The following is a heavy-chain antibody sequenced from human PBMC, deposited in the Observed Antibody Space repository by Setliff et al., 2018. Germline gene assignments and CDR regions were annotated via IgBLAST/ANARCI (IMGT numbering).Heavy chain of an antibody. V-gene: IGHV4-59*08. CDR3: AKHGEESKVTTYLAS. CDR1: GGSISNFH. D-gene: IGHD4-17*01. CDR2: ISSSGNT. Sequence: SETLSLTCTVSGGSISNFHWSWIRQPPGKGLEWIGYISSSGNTRSNPSLKSRVTISLDTSKKQFSLKLSSVTAADTAVYYCAKHGEESKVTTYLASWGQGTLVTVSS. J-gene: IGHJ5*02.